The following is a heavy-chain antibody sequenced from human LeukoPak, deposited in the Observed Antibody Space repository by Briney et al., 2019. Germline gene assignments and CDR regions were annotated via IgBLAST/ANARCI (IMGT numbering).Heavy chain of an antibody. CDR3: AKGYGESHFDS. D-gene: IGHD7-27*01. CDR1: GFTFRSYG. V-gene: IGHV3-30*02. CDR2: IRYNGSDQ. Sequence: SGGSLRLSCAASGFTFRSYGMHLVRQAPGKGVEWVAFIRYNGSDQYYADSVKGRFTISRDNSNHILYLQMNSLRAEDTAVYFCAKGYGESHFDSWGQGTLVTVSS. J-gene: IGHJ4*02.